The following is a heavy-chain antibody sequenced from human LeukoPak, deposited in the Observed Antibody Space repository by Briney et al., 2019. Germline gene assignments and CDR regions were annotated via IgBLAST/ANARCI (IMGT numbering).Heavy chain of an antibody. CDR1: GFTFGNSA. CDR3: AADDLILGY. J-gene: IGHJ4*02. D-gene: IGHD3/OR15-3a*01. V-gene: IGHV1-58*01. Sequence: GASVKVSCKASGFTFGNSAVQWVRQARGQRLEWIGWIVVGSGKTNYAQKFQERVTITRDMSTNTAYMELSSLKSEDTAVYYCAADDLILGYWGQGTLVTVSS. CDR2: IVVGSGKT.